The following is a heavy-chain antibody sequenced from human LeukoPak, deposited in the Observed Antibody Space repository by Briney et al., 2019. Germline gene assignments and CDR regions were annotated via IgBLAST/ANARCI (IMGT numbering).Heavy chain of an antibody. CDR3: ARPPIYGDYYYFDY. D-gene: IGHD4-17*01. V-gene: IGHV1-69*13. J-gene: IGHJ4*02. CDR1: GGTFISYA. Sequence: ASVKVSCKASGGTFISYAISWVRQAPGQGLEWMGGIIPIFGTANYAQKFQGRVTITADESTSTAYMELSSLRSEDTAVYYCARPPIYGDYYYFDYWGQGTPVTVSS. CDR2: IIPIFGTA.